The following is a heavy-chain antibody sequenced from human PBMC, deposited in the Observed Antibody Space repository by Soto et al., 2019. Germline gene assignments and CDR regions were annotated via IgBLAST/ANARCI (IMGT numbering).Heavy chain of an antibody. Sequence: SETLSLTCTVSGDSINSRGYYWAWIRQPPGKGLEWIGSMYYSGSTDYNPSLKSRVTISVDTSRIHFSLKLISVTAADTAVYYCARQPYDSSGYFGYRGQGTLVTVSS. CDR3: ARQPYDSSGYFGY. CDR2: MYYSGST. V-gene: IGHV4-39*01. D-gene: IGHD3-22*01. J-gene: IGHJ4*02. CDR1: GDSINSRGYY.